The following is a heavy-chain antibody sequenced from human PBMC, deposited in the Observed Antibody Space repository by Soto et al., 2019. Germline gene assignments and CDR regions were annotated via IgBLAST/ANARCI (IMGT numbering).Heavy chain of an antibody. CDR2: IYYSGST. CDR1: GGSISSYY. D-gene: IGHD6-19*01. J-gene: IGHJ6*02. V-gene: IGHV4-59*01. CDR3: ARETRSEQWLGGGMDV. Sequence: QVQLQESGPGLVKPSETLSLTCTVSGGSISSYYWSWIRQPPGKGLEWIGYIYYSGSTNYNPSLRWWVTMPVDTFKNQFSLRPSSVTAAVTAVYYWARETRSEQWLGGGMDVWGQGTTVTVSS.